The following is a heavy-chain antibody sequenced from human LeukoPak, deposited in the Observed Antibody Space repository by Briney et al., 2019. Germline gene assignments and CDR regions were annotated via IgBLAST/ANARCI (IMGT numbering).Heavy chain of an antibody. CDR2: IHSGGSS. J-gene: IGHJ3*02. CDR1: GFTVSSYS. CDR3: ARHRDYGFEI. V-gene: IGHV3-53*01. Sequence: PGGSLRLSCAASGFTVSSYSMSWVRQAPGKGLEWVSVIHSGGSSYYADSVKGRFTFSRDNSKNTLFLQMNTLRADDTAVYHCARHRDYGFEIWGQGTMVIVSS.